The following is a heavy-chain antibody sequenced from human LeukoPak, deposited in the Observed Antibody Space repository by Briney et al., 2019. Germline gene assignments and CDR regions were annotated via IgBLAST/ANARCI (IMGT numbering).Heavy chain of an antibody. J-gene: IGHJ5*02. Sequence: ASVKVSCKASGYTFTSYDINWVRQATGQGLEWMGWISAYNGNTNYTQKLQGRVTMTTDTSTSTAYMELRSLRSDDTAVYYCARTSGSGTYYDFWSGYSYNWFDPWGQGTLVTVSS. V-gene: IGHV1-18*01. D-gene: IGHD3-3*01. CDR3: ARTSGSGTYYDFWSGYSYNWFDP. CDR2: ISAYNGNT. CDR1: GYTFTSYD.